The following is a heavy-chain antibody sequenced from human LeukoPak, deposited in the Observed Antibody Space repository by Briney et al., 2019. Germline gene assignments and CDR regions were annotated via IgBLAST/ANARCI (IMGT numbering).Heavy chain of an antibody. D-gene: IGHD6-19*01. CDR1: GYTFTSNY. J-gene: IGHJ4*02. V-gene: IGHV1-2*02. CDR3: ARQQRRYSSGYPYY. CDR2: INPNSGGT. Sequence: ASVKVSCKAFGYTFTSNYMHWVRQAPGQGLEWMGWINPNSGGTNYAQKFQGRVTMTRDTSISTAYMELSRLRSDDTAVYYCARQQRRYSSGYPYYWGQGTLVTVSS.